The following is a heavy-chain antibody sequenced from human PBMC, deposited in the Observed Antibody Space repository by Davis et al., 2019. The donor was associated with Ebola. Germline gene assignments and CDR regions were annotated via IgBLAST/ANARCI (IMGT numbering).Heavy chain of an antibody. V-gene: IGHV3-73*01. CDR1: GFTFSGSA. CDR3: TRPLTTVTTEDY. CDR2: IRSKANSYAT. J-gene: IGHJ4*02. D-gene: IGHD4-17*01. Sequence: GGSLRLSCAASGFTFSGSAMHWVRQASGKGLEWVGRIRSKANSYATAYAASVKGRFTISRDDSKNTAYLQMNSLKTEDTAVYYRTRPLTTVTTEDYWGQGTLVTVSS.